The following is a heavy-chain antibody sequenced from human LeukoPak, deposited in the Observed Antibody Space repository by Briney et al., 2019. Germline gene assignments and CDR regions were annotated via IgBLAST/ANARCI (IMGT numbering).Heavy chain of an antibody. CDR2: IKQDGSEK. V-gene: IGHV3-7*01. CDR3: ARYPPPLWFGEENWFDP. Sequence: PGGSLRLSCAASGFTFSSYWLTWVRQAPGKGLEWVANIKQDGSEKFYVDSVKGRFTISRDSAKNSLDRQMNSLRAEDTAVYYCARYPPPLWFGEENWFDPWGQGTLVTVSS. J-gene: IGHJ5*02. CDR1: GFTFSSYW. D-gene: IGHD3-10*01.